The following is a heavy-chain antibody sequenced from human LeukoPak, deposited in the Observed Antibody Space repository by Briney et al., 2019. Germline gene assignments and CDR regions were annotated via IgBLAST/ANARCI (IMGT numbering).Heavy chain of an antibody. Sequence: EASVKVSCKASGYIFTGYYMHWVRQAPGQGLEWMGWINPNSGDTNYAQKLQGRVTMTTDTSTSTAYMELRSLRSDDTAVYYCARDSRAVWGAFDIWGQGTMVTVSS. CDR1: GYIFTGYY. CDR2: INPNSGDT. D-gene: IGHD2-2*01. V-gene: IGHV1-2*02. J-gene: IGHJ3*02. CDR3: ARDSRAVWGAFDI.